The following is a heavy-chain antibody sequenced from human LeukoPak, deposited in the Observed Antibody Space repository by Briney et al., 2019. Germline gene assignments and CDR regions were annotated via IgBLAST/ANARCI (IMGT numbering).Heavy chain of an antibody. CDR2: IGGSGGFIT. CDR3: ARDLGWLHYAD. Sequence: PGGTLRLSCAASGFTFSSHGMNWVRQAPGKGLEWVSGIGGSGGFITYYADSVKGRFTVSRDNSKNTLYLQMNSLRANDTAICYCARDLGWLHYADWGQGTLVTVSS. D-gene: IGHD5-12*01. V-gene: IGHV3-23*01. J-gene: IGHJ4*02. CDR1: GFTFSSHG.